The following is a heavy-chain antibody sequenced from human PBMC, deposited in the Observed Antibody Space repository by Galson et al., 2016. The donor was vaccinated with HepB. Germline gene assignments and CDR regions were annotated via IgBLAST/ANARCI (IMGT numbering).Heavy chain of an antibody. J-gene: IGHJ3*02. Sequence: TLSLTCAVFGGSISTDNRWSWVRQPPGAGLEWIGQVYHGGGTHYHPSLKSRVTMSVDKSTNQFSLSLTSATAADTAIYYCARIGEYSSSWYTAYDMWGRGTMVTVSS. CDR3: ARIGEYSSSWYTAYDM. D-gene: IGHD6-13*01. V-gene: IGHV4-4*02. CDR2: VYHGGGT. CDR1: GGSISTDNR.